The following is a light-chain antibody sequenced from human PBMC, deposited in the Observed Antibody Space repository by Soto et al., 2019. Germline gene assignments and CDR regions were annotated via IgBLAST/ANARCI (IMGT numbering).Light chain of an antibody. V-gene: IGKV3-15*01. CDR1: QSVSSN. CDR2: GAS. Sequence: EIVMTQSPSTLSVSPGERATLSCRASQSVSSNLAWYQQKPGQAPKLLIYGASNLATGIPARFSGSGSGTDFTLTISSLQPGDFATYYCQQYNNWPFTFGPGTKVEIK. CDR3: QQYNNWPFT. J-gene: IGKJ3*01.